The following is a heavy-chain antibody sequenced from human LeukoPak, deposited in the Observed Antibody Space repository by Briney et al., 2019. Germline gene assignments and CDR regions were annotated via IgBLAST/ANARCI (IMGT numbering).Heavy chain of an antibody. J-gene: IGHJ6*04. D-gene: IGHD3-10*02. CDR3: AELGITMIGGV. Sequence: GGSLRLSCAVSGFTFSNAWMSWVRQAPGKGLEWVSYISSSGSTIYYADSVKGRFTISRDNAKNSLYLQMNSLRAEDTAVYYCAELGITMIGGVWGKGTTVTISS. V-gene: IGHV3-11*04. CDR1: GFTFSNAW. CDR2: ISSSGSTI.